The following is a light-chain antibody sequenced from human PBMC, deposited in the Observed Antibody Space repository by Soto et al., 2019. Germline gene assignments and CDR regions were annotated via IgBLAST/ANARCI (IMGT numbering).Light chain of an antibody. CDR1: SSDVGGYNY. Sequence: QSVLTQPPSASGSPGQSVTISCTGTSSDVGGYNYVSWYQQHPGKAPKLMISEVSKRPSGVPDRFSGSKSGNTAFLTVFGLQAEDEADYYCGSYEGSNTCGFGTGTKVTVL. V-gene: IGLV2-8*01. J-gene: IGLJ1*01. CDR2: EVS. CDR3: GSYEGSNTCG.